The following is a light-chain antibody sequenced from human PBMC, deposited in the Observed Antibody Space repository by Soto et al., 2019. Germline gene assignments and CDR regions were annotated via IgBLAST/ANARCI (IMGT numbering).Light chain of an antibody. Sequence: EIVLTQSPGTLSLSPGERATLSCRASQSVSSSYLAWYQQKPGQAPRLLIYGASSRATGIPDRFSGSGSGTDFTLTISRLEPEDFAVDYCQQYGSSITFGQGTRLEIK. CDR1: QSVSSSY. J-gene: IGKJ5*01. CDR3: QQYGSSIT. V-gene: IGKV3-20*01. CDR2: GAS.